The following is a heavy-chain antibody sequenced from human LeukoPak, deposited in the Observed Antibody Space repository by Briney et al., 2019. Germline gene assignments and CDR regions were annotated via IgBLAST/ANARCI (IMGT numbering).Heavy chain of an antibody. CDR2: IYTSGST. Sequence: SETLSLTCTVSGYSISSGYYWSWIRQPAGKGLEWIGRIYTSGSTNYNPSLKSRVTMSVDTSKNQFSLKLSSVTAADTAVYYCARTHYGSGSYFMDVWGKGTTVTISS. CDR3: ARTHYGSGSYFMDV. CDR1: GYSISSGYY. D-gene: IGHD3-10*01. V-gene: IGHV4-4*07. J-gene: IGHJ6*03.